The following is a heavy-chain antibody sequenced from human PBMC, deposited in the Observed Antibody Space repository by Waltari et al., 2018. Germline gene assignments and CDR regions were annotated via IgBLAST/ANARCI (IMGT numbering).Heavy chain of an antibody. V-gene: IGHV1-69*15. J-gene: IGHJ4*02. CDR1: GGTFSSYA. CDR3: ARGPPGGPREYQLLWESGEPLAY. D-gene: IGHD2-2*01. CDR2: IIPIFGTA. Sequence: QVQLVQSGAEVKKPGSSVKVSCKASGGTFSSYAISWVRQAPGQGLEWMGRIIPIFGTAKYAQKCQGRVTITAEESTSTAYMELGSRRSEDTAVYYCARGPPGGPREYQLLWESGEPLAYWGQGTLVTVSS.